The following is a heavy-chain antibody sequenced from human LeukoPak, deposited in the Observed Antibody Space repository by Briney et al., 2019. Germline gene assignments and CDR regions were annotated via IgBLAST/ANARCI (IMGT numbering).Heavy chain of an antibody. D-gene: IGHD1-26*01. CDR1: GFTFGDYG. CDR2: IRSKAYGGTT. Sequence: PGGSLRLSCTASGFTFGDYGLSWVRQAPGKGLEWVSFIRSKAYGGTTEYAASVKGRFTISRDDSKSIAYLQMNSLKTEDTAVYYCTREGCGSYCNYFDSWGQGTLVTVSS. V-gene: IGHV3-49*04. CDR3: TREGCGSYCNYFDS. J-gene: IGHJ4*02.